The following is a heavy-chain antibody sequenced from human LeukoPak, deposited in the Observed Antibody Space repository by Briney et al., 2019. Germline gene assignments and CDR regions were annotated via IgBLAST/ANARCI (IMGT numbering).Heavy chain of an antibody. CDR1: GFTFSSYA. V-gene: IGHV3-23*01. Sequence: GGSLRLSCAASGFTFSSYAMSWVRQAPGKGLEWVSALSGSGSTTYYADSVKGRFTISRDNSKNTLYLQMNSLRAEDTAVYFCAKSQDGGRLFHFHYWGQGTLVTVSS. J-gene: IGHJ4*02. CDR3: AKSQDGGRLFHFHY. D-gene: IGHD1-26*01. CDR2: LSGSGSTT.